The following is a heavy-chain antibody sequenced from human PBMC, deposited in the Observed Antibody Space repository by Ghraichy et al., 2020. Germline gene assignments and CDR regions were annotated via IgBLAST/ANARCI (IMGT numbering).Heavy chain of an antibody. Sequence: ASVKVSCKASGYTFTGYYRQWVRQAPGQGLEWMGWINPNSGGPNYAQKCQGRVTMTRDTSISTAYMELSSLTSDDTAVYYCATLNISGYYCDSWGQGTLVIAS. D-gene: IGHD5-18*01. CDR1: GYTFTGYY. V-gene: IGHV1-2*02. J-gene: IGHJ4*02. CDR2: INPNSGGP. CDR3: ATLNISGYYCDS.